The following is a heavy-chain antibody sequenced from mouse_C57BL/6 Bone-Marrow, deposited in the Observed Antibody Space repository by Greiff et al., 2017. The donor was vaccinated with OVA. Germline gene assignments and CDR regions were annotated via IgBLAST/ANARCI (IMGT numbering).Heavy chain of an antibody. D-gene: IGHD1-1*02. CDR3: AGSHYAMDY. J-gene: IGHJ4*01. CDR2: IDPSDSYT. Sequence: VQLQQPGAELVKPGASVKLSCKASGYTFTSYWMQWVKQRPGQGLAWIGEIDPSDSYTNYNQKFKGKATLTVDTSSSTAYMQLSSLTSEDSAVYYCAGSHYAMDYWGQGTSVTVSS. V-gene: IGHV1-50*01. CDR1: GYTFTSYW.